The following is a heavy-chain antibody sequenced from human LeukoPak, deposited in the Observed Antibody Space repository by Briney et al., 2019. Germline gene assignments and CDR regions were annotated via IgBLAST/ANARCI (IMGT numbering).Heavy chain of an antibody. CDR1: GFTFSNYN. CDR2: ISSSSTNI. D-gene: IGHD6-19*01. CDR3: ARDDTAVAGTELDY. J-gene: IGHJ4*02. V-gene: IGHV3-21*01. Sequence: GGSLRLSCAASGFTFSNYNMNWVRQAPGKGLEWVSYISSSSTNIYYTDSVMGRFTISRDNAKNSLYLQMNSLRAEDTAVYYCARDDTAVAGTELDYWGQGTLVTVSS.